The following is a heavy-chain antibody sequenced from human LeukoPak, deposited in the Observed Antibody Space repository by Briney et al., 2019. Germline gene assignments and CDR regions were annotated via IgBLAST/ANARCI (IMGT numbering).Heavy chain of an antibody. CDR1: GFTFSTYW. J-gene: IGHJ4*02. V-gene: IGHV3-7*01. D-gene: IGHD6-19*01. Sequence: PGGSLRLSCAASGFTFSTYWMSWVRQAPGKGLEWVANIKQDGSEKYFVDSVKGRFTISRDNAKNSLYLQMNSLRAEDTAVYYCGRIGYSSGWYAFYFDCWGQGTLVTVSS. CDR2: IKQDGSEK. CDR3: GRIGYSSGWYAFYFDC.